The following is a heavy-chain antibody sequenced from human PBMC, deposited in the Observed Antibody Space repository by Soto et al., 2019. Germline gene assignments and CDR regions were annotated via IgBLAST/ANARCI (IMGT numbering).Heavy chain of an antibody. CDR1: GGSISSGGYS. V-gene: IGHV4-30-2*01. CDR2: IYHSGST. CDR3: ARGVTLVRGVIHTPYFDY. D-gene: IGHD3-10*01. J-gene: IGHJ4*02. Sequence: PSETLSLTCAVSGGSISSGGYSWSWIRQPPGKGLEWIGYIYHSGSTYYNPSLKSRVTISVDRSKNQFSLKLSSVTAADTAVYYCARGVTLVRGVIHTPYFDYWGQGALVTVSS.